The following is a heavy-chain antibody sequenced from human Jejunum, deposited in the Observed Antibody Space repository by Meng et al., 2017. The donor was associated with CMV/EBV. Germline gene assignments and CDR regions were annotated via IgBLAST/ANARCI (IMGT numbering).Heavy chain of an antibody. CDR1: GGSFSGYY. V-gene: IGHV4-34*01. D-gene: IGHD3-22*01. CDR2: INHSRGT. Sequence: QGQLQQWGAGLLKPSETLSLTCAVYGGSFSGYYWSWIRQPPGKGLEWIGEINHSRGTKYNPSLKSRVTISADTSKNQFSLKLTSVTAADTAVYYCARGNYDSSGYYLDYWGQGTLVIVSS. CDR3: ARGNYDSSGYYLDY. J-gene: IGHJ4*02.